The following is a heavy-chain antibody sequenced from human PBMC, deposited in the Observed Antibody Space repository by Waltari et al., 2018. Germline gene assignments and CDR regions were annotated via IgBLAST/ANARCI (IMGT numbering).Heavy chain of an antibody. V-gene: IGHV3-48*03. CDR1: GFTFSSYE. Sequence: EVQLVESGGGLVQPGGSLRLSCAASGFTFSSYEMNWVRQAPGKGLEWVSYISSSGSTLYYADSVKGRFTISRDNAKNSLYLQMNSLRAEDTAVYYCARVQGSSSWLRYFQHWGQGTLVTVSS. J-gene: IGHJ1*01. CDR3: ARVQGSSSWLRYFQH. CDR2: ISSSGSTL. D-gene: IGHD6-13*01.